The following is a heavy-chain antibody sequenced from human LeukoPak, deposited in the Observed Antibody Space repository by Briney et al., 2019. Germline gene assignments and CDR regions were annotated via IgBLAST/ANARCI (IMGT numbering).Heavy chain of an antibody. V-gene: IGHV3-21*01. D-gene: IGHD5-12*01. J-gene: IGHJ4*02. CDR1: GFTFSNYN. CDR3: ARDSRGYHQLSDY. Sequence: PGGSLRLSCAASGFTFSNYNMNWVRQAPGKGLGWVSSISSRSSYIYYADSVKGRFTISRDNAKNSLYLQMGSLRAEDTAVYYCARDSRGYHQLSDYWGQGTLVTVSS. CDR2: ISSRSSYI.